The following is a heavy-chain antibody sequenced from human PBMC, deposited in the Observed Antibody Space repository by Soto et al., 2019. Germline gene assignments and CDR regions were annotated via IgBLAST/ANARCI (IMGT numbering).Heavy chain of an antibody. J-gene: IGHJ6*02. CDR2: IIPIFGTA. CDR1: GGTFSSYA. D-gene: IGHD3-16*01. V-gene: IGHV1-69*13. Sequence: SVEVSCKASGGTFSSYAISWVRQAPGQGLEWMGGIIPIFGTADYAQKFQGRVAITADASTSTAYMELSSLRSEDTAVYYCASAWGPSYYYGMDVWGQGTTVTVSS. CDR3: ASAWGPSYYYGMDV.